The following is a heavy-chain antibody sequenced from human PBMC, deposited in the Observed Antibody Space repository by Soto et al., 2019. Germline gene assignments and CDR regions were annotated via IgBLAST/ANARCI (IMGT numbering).Heavy chain of an antibody. CDR2: ISSSSSYI. J-gene: IGHJ3*02. D-gene: IGHD4-17*01. CDR3: ARARDTDYGDYVFAFDI. V-gene: IGHV3-21*01. CDR1: GFTFSSYS. Sequence: EVQLVESGGGLVKPGGSLRLSCAASGFTFSSYSMNWVRQAPGKGLEWVSSISSSSSYIYYADSVKGRFTISRDNAKNSLYLQMNSLRAEDTAVYYCARARDTDYGDYVFAFDIWGQGTMVTVSS.